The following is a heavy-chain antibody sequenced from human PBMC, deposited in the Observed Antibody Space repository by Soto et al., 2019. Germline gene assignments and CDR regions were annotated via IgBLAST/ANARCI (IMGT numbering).Heavy chain of an antibody. Sequence: GGSLRLSCAASGFTFSSYAMSWVRQAPGKGLEWVSAISGSGGSTYYADSVKGRFTISRDNSKNTLYLQMNSLRAEVTPVYFCSKYHAAMVTGFVVYWGQGTLFTFSS. CDR1: GFTFSSYA. J-gene: IGHJ4*02. V-gene: IGHV3-23*01. CDR2: ISGSGGST. CDR3: SKYHAAMVTGFVVY. D-gene: IGHD5-18*01.